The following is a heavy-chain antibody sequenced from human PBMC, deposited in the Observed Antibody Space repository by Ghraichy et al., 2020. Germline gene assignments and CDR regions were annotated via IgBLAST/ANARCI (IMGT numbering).Heavy chain of an antibody. Sequence: GESLNISCKGSGYSFTSYWIGWVRQMPGKGLEWMGIIYPGDSDTRYSPSFQGQVTISADKSISTAYLQWSSLKASDTAMYYCARATTVTTYYYYGMDVWGQGTTVTVSS. V-gene: IGHV5-51*01. CDR2: IYPGDSDT. CDR1: GYSFTSYW. D-gene: IGHD4-17*01. CDR3: ARATTVTTYYYYGMDV. J-gene: IGHJ6*02.